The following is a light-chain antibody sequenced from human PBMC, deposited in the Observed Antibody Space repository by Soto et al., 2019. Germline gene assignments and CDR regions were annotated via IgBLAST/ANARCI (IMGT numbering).Light chain of an antibody. V-gene: IGLV2-23*01. J-gene: IGLJ2*01. CDR1: SSDVGSYNL. Sequence: ALTQPASVSGSPGQSITISCTGTSSDVGSYNLVSWYQQHPGKAPKLMIYEGSKRPSGVSNRFSGSKSGNTASLTISGLQAEDEADYYCCSYAGSSTWVFGGGTKLTVL. CDR3: CSYAGSSTWV. CDR2: EGS.